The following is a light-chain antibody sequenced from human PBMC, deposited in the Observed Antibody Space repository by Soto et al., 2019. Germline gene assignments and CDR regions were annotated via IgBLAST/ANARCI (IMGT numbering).Light chain of an antibody. CDR1: QGVRDD. CDR3: LQESNYPLT. CDR2: SAS. V-gene: IGKV1-6*01. Sequence: IQMTQSQSSLSASVGDRVTITCRASQGVRDDVGWYQQKPGKAPKLLIYSASTFQSGVPSSVSGSGSGTDFTLHISGLQPEDFATYYCLQESNYPLTFCGGTKVEIK. J-gene: IGKJ4*01.